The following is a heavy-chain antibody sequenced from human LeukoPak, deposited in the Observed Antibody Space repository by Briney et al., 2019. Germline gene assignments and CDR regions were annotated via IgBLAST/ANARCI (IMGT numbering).Heavy chain of an antibody. CDR3: ARARLGYSYGYGVY. Sequence: ASVKVSCTASGGTFSSYAIGWVRQAPGQGLEWMGGIIPIFGTANYAQKFQGRVTITADESTSTAYMELSSLRSEDTAVYYCARARLGYSYGYGVYWGQGTLVTVSS. D-gene: IGHD5-18*01. CDR2: IIPIFGTA. J-gene: IGHJ4*02. V-gene: IGHV1-69*13. CDR1: GGTFSSYA.